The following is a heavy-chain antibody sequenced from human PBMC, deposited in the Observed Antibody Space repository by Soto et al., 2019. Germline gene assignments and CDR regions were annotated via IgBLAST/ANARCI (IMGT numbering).Heavy chain of an antibody. D-gene: IGHD2-2*01. V-gene: IGHV3-23*01. CDR3: VKDEGSVVPGTLAY. CDR1: GFTFSTYA. CDR2: ISGSGGSV. J-gene: IGHJ4*02. Sequence: EVQLLESGGGSLQPGGSLRLSCAASGFTFSTYAMNWVRQAPGKGLEWVSCISGSGGSVYYADSVEGRFTISRDNSKNTLFLQMNSLRAEDMAVYYCVKDEGSVVPGTLAYWGQGTLVSVSS.